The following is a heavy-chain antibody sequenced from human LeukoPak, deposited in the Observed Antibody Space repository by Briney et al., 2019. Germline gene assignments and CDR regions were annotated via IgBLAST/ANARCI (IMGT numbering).Heavy chain of an antibody. CDR1: GFTVSSNY. CDR2: IYSGGST. CDR3: ATNSGWNYFGY. D-gene: IGHD5-12*01. J-gene: IGHJ4*02. Sequence: GGSLRLSCAASGFTVSSNYMSWVRQAPGKGLEWVSVIYSGGSTSYADSMKGQFTISRDSSKNTLYLQMNSLRAEDTAVYYCATNSGWNYFGYWGQGTLVTVSS. V-gene: IGHV3-53*01.